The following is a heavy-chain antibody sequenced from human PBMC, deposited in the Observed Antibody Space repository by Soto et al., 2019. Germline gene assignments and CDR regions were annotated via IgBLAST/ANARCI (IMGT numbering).Heavy chain of an antibody. J-gene: IGHJ4*02. CDR2: TNHSGST. CDR3: ARGRFQYSSSPPPPYFDY. V-gene: IGHV4-34*01. D-gene: IGHD6-6*01. Sequence: PSETLSLTCAVYGGSFSGYYWSWIRQPPGKGLEWIGETNHSGSTNYNPSLKSRVTISVDTSKNQFSLKLSSVTAADTAVYYCARGRFQYSSSPPPPYFDYWGQGTLVTVSS. CDR1: GGSFSGYY.